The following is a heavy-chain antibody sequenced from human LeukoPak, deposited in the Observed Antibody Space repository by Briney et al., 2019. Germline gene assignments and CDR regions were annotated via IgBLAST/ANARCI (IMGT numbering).Heavy chain of an antibody. Sequence: PSETLSLTCAVYGGSFSGYYWSWIRQPPGKGLEWIGEINHSGSTNCNPSLKSRVTISVDTSKNQFSLKLSSVTAADTAVYYCARAPVGANFFDYWGQGTLVTVSS. J-gene: IGHJ4*02. V-gene: IGHV4-34*01. D-gene: IGHD1-26*01. CDR1: GGSFSGYY. CDR2: INHSGST. CDR3: ARAPVGANFFDY.